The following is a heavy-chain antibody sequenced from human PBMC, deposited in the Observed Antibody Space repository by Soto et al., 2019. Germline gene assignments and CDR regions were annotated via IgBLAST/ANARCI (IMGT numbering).Heavy chain of an antibody. CDR2: ISGSGGST. Sequence: PGGSLRLSCAASGFTFSSYAMSWVRQAPGKGLEWVSAISGSGGSTYYADSVKGRFTISRDNSKNTLYLQMNSLRAEDTAVYYCAKGYRFGELLVSYFDYWGQGTLVTVSS. J-gene: IGHJ4*02. CDR1: GFTFSSYA. V-gene: IGHV3-23*01. CDR3: AKGYRFGELLVSYFDY. D-gene: IGHD3-10*01.